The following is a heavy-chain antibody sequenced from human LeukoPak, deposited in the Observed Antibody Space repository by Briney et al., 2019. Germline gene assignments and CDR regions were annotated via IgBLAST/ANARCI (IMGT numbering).Heavy chain of an antibody. D-gene: IGHD2-15*01. V-gene: IGHV3-23*01. J-gene: IGHJ4*02. Sequence: GGSLRLSCAASGFTFSSYAMSWVRQAPGKGLEWVSAICGSGGSTYYADSVKGRFTISRDNSKNTLYLQMNSLRAEDTAVYYCAKDRPIVGVVAAKKPADYWGKGPLVTVSS. CDR1: GFTFSSYA. CDR3: AKDRPIVGVVAAKKPADY. CDR2: ICGSGGST.